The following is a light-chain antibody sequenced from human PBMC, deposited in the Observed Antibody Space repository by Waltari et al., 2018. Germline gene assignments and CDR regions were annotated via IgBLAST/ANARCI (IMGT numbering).Light chain of an antibody. CDR2: VVN. Sequence: QSALTQPPSASGSPGQSVTISCAGTGNDVGGYNFVSWYQQHPGKAPNLMIFVVNQRPSGVPVRFSGSKSGNTAALTVAGLQAEDEADYYCCAYAGSNYVYVFGTGTKVTVL. J-gene: IGLJ1*01. CDR3: CAYAGSNYVYV. CDR1: GNDVGGYNF. V-gene: IGLV2-8*01.